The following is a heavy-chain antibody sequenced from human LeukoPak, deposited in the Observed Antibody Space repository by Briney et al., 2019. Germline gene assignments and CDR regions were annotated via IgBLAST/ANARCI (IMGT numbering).Heavy chain of an antibody. CDR1: GFTFSSYW. CDR2: INTDGSST. V-gene: IGHV3-74*01. Sequence: GGSLRLSCAASGFTFSSYWMHWVRQAPGKGLVWVSRINTDGSSTSYADSVKGRFTISRDNAKDTLYLQMNSLRAEDTAVYYCARARDSGYYYYYMDVWGKGTTVTVS. CDR3: ARARDSGYYYYYMDV. J-gene: IGHJ6*03. D-gene: IGHD3-22*01.